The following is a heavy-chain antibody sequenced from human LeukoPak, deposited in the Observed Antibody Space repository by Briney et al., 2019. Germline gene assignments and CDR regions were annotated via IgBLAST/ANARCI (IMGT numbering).Heavy chain of an antibody. CDR2: IGSTDDSI. CDR3: ASSRGDHNSGWPYFDY. CDR1: GFTFSSYE. D-gene: IGHD6-19*01. V-gene: IGHV3-48*03. J-gene: IGHJ4*02. Sequence: GGSLRLSCAASGFTFSSYEMNWVRQAPGKGLEWVSYIGSTDDSIYYADSVKGRVSISRDNAKNSLYLQMNSLSAEDAAVYYCASSRGDHNSGWPYFDYWGQGTLVTVSS.